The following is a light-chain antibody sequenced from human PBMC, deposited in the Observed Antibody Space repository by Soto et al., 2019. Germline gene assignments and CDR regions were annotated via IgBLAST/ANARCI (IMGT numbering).Light chain of an antibody. J-gene: IGKJ1*01. CDR1: QSVSSSN. V-gene: IGKV3-15*01. CDR2: RAS. CDR3: QQYQNLWT. Sequence: EIVSTQSPGTLSWSPGGRATLPCRASQSVSSSNVAWYQQRPGQAPSLLIYRASTRATGVPARFSGSGSGTEFTLTISGLKSEDFALDYCQQYQNLWTFGQGTKVDIK.